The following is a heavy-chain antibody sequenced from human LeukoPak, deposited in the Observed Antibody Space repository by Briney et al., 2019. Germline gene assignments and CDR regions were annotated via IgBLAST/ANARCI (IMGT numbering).Heavy chain of an antibody. CDR3: ATSKYSGSY. CDR2: IYRGGST. J-gene: IGHJ4*02. CDR1: GFSVSSNY. Sequence: GGSLRLSCAASGFSVSSNYMSWVRQAPGKGLEWVSVIYRGGSTYFPDSVKGRFTISRDNSKNTLNLQMNSLRAEDTAVYYCATSKYSGSYWGQGTLVTVSS. D-gene: IGHD1-26*01. V-gene: IGHV3-53*01.